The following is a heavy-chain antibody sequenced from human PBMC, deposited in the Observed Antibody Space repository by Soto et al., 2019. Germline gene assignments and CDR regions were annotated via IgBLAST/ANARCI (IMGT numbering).Heavy chain of an antibody. CDR3: ATLFVYYDSSGYKQPHDAFDI. Sequence: ASVKVSCKVSGYTLTELSMHWVRQAPGKGLEWMGGFDPEDGETIYAQKFQGRVTMTEDTSTDTAYMELSSLRSEDTAVYYCATLFVYYDSSGYKQPHDAFDIWGQGTMVTVSS. CDR1: GYTLTELS. J-gene: IGHJ3*02. V-gene: IGHV1-24*01. D-gene: IGHD3-22*01. CDR2: FDPEDGET.